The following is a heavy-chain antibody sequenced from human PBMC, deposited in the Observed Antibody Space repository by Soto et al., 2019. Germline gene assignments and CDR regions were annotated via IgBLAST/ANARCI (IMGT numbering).Heavy chain of an antibody. CDR2: ISSDENNK. Sequence: QVQLVESGGGVVQPGRSLRLSCAASGFTFSSSTMYWVRQAPGKGLEWVAIISSDENNKYYADSVKGRFIISRDNAKNTLYLQINSLGPEDTAVYYCARGGGGKWEPWGQGTLVTVSS. V-gene: IGHV3-30-3*01. CDR3: ARGGGGKWEP. J-gene: IGHJ4*02. CDR1: GFTFSSST. D-gene: IGHD1-26*01.